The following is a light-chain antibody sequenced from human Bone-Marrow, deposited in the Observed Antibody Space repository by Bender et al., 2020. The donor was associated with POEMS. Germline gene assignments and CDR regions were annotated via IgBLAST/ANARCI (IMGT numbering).Light chain of an antibody. CDR1: NLGDKY. V-gene: IGLV3-1*01. Sequence: SSELTQPPSVSVSPGQTATLTCSGDNLGDKYACWYQQKPGQSPVLVIYQDSKRPSGIPERFSGSNSGNTAALTIGGTQAMDEADYYCQAWDSSTVVFGGGTRLTVL. J-gene: IGLJ2*01. CDR2: QDS. CDR3: QAWDSSTVV.